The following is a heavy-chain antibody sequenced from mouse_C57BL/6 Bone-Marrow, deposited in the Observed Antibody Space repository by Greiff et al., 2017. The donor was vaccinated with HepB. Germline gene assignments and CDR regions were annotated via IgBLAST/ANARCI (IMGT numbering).Heavy chain of an antibody. CDR2: ISYDGSN. CDR3: ARNYYGRAPHFDY. CDR1: GYSITSGYY. J-gene: IGHJ2*01. Sequence: EVKLVESGPGLVKPSQSLSLTCSVTGYSITSGYYWNWIRQFPGNKLEWMGYISYDGSNNYNPSLKNRISITRDTSKNQFFLKLNSVTTEDTATYYCARNYYGRAPHFDYWGQGTTLTVSS. V-gene: IGHV3-6*01. D-gene: IGHD1-1*01.